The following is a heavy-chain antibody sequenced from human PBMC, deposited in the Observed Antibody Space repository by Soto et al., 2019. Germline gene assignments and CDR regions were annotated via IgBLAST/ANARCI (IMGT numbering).Heavy chain of an antibody. CDR3: ASSRVMYAAFDY. J-gene: IGHJ4*02. CDR2: INPNSGGT. CDR1: GYTFTGYY. V-gene: IGHV1-2*04. Sequence: VSVKVSCKASGYTFTGYYMHWVRQAPGQGLEWMGWINPNSGGTNYAQKFQGWVTMTRDTSISTAYMELSRLRSDDTAVYYCASSRVMYAAFDYWVQGTLVTVS. D-gene: IGHD2-8*01.